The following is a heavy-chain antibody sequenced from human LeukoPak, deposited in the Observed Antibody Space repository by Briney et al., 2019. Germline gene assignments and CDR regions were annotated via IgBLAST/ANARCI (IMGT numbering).Heavy chain of an antibody. J-gene: IGHJ3*02. CDR1: GFNFNNYW. CDR3: ARSSSSSWFYAFDI. CDR2: IKQDGSEK. V-gene: IGHV3-7*01. D-gene: IGHD6-13*01. Sequence: TGGSLRLSCAASGFNFNNYWMAWVRQTPGKGLEWLASIKQDGSEKYYVDPVKGRFTVSRDKADNLLYLQMNRLRAEDTAVFYCARSSSSSWFYAFDIWGQGTLVTVSA.